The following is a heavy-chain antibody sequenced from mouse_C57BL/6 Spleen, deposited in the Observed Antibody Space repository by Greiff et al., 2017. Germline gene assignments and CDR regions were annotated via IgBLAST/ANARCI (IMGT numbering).Heavy chain of an antibody. CDR3: ARIRDNDYEGRLDY. CDR1: GYTFTSYW. CDR2: IDPSDSYT. Sequence: QVQLQQPGAELVMPGASVKLSCKASGYTFTSYWMHWVKQRPGQGLEWIGEIDPSDSYTNYNQKFKGKSTLTVDKSSSTAYMQLSSLTSEDSAVDYCARIRDNDYEGRLDYWGQGTPLTVSA. J-gene: IGHJ2*01. V-gene: IGHV1-69*01. D-gene: IGHD2-4*01.